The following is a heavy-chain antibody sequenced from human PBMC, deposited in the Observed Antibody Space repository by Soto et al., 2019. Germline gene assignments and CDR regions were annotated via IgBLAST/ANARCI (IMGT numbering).Heavy chain of an antibody. J-gene: IGHJ6*02. D-gene: IGHD2-2*01. CDR3: AKGVVVPAAIPDYYGMDV. CDR1: GFTFSNYA. CDR2: ISGSAGST. Sequence: EVQLLESGGALVQPGESLRLSCAASGFTFSNYAMSWVRQAPGKGLEWVSTISGSAGSTYYADSVKGRFTISRDNSKNTLYLHMNSLRADDTAVYYCAKGVVVPAAIPDYYGMDVWGQGTTVTVSS. V-gene: IGHV3-23*01.